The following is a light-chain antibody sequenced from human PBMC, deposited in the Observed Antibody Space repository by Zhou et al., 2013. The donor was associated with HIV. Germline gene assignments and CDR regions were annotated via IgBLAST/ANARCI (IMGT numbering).Light chain of an antibody. J-gene: IGKJ2*02. V-gene: IGKV1-5*01. Sequence: DIQLTQSPSTLSASVGDRVTITCRASQSISSWLAWYQQKPGRAPKLLIYAASILQSGVSSRFSGSGSGTDFTLTITNLGPEDFATYYCQQDSTYPRTFGQGTKVDI. CDR1: QSISSW. CDR2: AAS. CDR3: QQDSTYPRT.